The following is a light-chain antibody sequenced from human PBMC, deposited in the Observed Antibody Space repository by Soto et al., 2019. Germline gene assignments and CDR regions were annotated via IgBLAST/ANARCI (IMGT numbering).Light chain of an antibody. V-gene: IGKV3-20*01. J-gene: IGKJ2*03. CDR3: QQYGSPPLYS. CDR2: GAS. CDR1: QSISSSY. Sequence: EIVLTQSPGTLSLSPGERVTLSCRASQSISSSYLAWYQQKPGQAPRLLIYGASSRATGIPDRFSSSGSATAFTLTISGLEHEDFPVYYCQQYGSPPLYSFGQGTKLEIK.